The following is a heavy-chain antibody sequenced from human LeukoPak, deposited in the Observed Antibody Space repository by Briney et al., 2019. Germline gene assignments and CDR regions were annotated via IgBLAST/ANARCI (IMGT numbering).Heavy chain of an antibody. CDR2: IIPIFGTA. J-gene: IGHJ4*02. CDR1: GGTFSSYA. V-gene: IGHV1-69*01. D-gene: IGHD6-6*01. CDR3: ARGLVSSSHFYFDY. Sequence: SAKVSCKASGGTFSSYAISWVRQAPGQGLEWMGGIIPIFGTANYAQKFQGRVTITADESTSTAYMELSSLRSEDTAVYYCARGLVSSSHFYFDYWGQGTLVTVSS.